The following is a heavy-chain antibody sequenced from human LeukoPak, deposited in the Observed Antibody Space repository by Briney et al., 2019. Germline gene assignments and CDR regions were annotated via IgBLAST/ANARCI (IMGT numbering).Heavy chain of an antibody. CDR2: MNPNSGNT. Sequence: ASVKVSCKASGYTFTSYDINWVRQATGQGLEWMGWMNPNSGNTGYAQKFQDRVTMTRNTSISTAYMELSSLRSEDTAVYYCARATYLDIVVVVAATDNWFDPWGQGTLVTVSS. CDR1: GYTFTSYD. J-gene: IGHJ5*02. D-gene: IGHD2-15*01. V-gene: IGHV1-8*01. CDR3: ARATYLDIVVVVAATDNWFDP.